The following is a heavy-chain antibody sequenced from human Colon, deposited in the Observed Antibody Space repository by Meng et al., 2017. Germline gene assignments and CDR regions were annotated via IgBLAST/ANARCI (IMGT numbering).Heavy chain of an antibody. CDR1: SGSFRSSNW. CDR2: IYHSGNT. Sequence: QGQVQESGPVLVKPSGTLSLTCTVSSGSFRSSNWWTWVRQPPGKGLEWIGEIYHSGNTNYNPSLKSRVTISVDKSKNQFSLKLNSVTAADTAVYFCARRAPLWFGELASFDSWGQGTLVTVSS. D-gene: IGHD3-10*01. J-gene: IGHJ4*02. V-gene: IGHV4-4*02. CDR3: ARRAPLWFGELASFDS.